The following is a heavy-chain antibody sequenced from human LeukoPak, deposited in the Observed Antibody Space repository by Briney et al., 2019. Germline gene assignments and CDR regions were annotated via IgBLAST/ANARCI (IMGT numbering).Heavy chain of an antibody. CDR1: GYSISSGYY. D-gene: IGHD2-15*01. CDR3: ARVRRADLVVFDY. CDR2: IYHSGST. J-gene: IGHJ4*02. Sequence: PSETLSLTCTVSGYSISSGYYWGWIRQPPGKGLEWIGSIYHSGSTYYTPSLKSRVTISLDTSNNQFSLKLSSVIAADTAVYYCARVRRADLVVFDYWGQGSLVTVSS. V-gene: IGHV4-38-2*02.